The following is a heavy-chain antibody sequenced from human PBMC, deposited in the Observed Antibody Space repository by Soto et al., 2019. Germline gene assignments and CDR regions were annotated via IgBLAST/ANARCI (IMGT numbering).Heavy chain of an antibody. V-gene: IGHV3-33*01. CDR2: IWYDGRNK. Sequence: GGSLRLSCAASGFTFSDFGMHWVRRAPGKGLEWVAIIWYDGRNKYYADSVKGRFTISRDNSKNTLYLQMNSLGAEDTALYYCARGGESPYWGQGTLVTVSS. D-gene: IGHD3-16*01. J-gene: IGHJ4*02. CDR3: ARGGESPY. CDR1: GFTFSDFG.